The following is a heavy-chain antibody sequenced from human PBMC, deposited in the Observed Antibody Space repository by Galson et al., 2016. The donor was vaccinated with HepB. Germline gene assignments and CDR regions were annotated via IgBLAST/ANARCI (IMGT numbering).Heavy chain of an antibody. D-gene: IGHD1-26*01. CDR3: ARTVGGHYGMDV. CDR1: GFSLTTTGMC. Sequence: PALVKPTQTLILTCTFSGFSLTTTGMCVSWIRQPPGKALEWLALIDWDDDVYYSTSLRARLTISKDTSKNQVVLTMTNMAPVDTGTYFCARTVGGHYGMDVWGQGTTVTVSS. V-gene: IGHV2-70*01. J-gene: IGHJ6*02. CDR2: IDWDDDV.